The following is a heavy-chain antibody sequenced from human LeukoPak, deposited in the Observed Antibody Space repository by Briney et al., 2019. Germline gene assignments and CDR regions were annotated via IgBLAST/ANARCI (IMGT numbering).Heavy chain of an antibody. D-gene: IGHD3-22*01. CDR3: AKSTMIVVVIPPFDY. V-gene: IGHV3-23*01. CDR2: ISGSGGSK. J-gene: IGHJ4*02. CDR1: GFTFRSYA. Sequence: GGSLRLSCAGSGFTFRSYAMSWVRQAPGKGLEWVSAISGSGGSKYYADSVKGRFTISRDNPKNTLYLQMNSLRAEDTAVYYCAKSTMIVVVIPPFDYWGQGTLVTVSS.